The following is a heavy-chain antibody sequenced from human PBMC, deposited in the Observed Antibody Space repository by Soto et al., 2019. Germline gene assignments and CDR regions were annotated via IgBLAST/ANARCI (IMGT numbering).Heavy chain of an antibody. CDR3: EKDMREGQWLVSFDY. D-gene: IGHD6-19*01. CDR2: ISWNSGSI. J-gene: IGHJ4*02. CDR1: GFTFDDYA. Sequence: PGGAVRLSCAASGFTFDDYAMHWVRQAPGKGLEWVSGISWNSGSIGYADSVKGRFTISRDNAKNSLYLQMNSLRAEDTALYYCEKDMREGQWLVSFDYWGQGTLVTVS. V-gene: IGHV3-9*01.